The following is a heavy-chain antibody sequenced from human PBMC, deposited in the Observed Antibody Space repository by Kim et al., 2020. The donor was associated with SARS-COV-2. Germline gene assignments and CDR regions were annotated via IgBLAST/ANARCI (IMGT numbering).Heavy chain of an antibody. CDR3: ASGRKTLRSDY. V-gene: IGHV3-11*06. Sequence: GGSLRLSCAASGFTFSDYYMSWIRQAPGKGLEWVSYISSSSSYTNYADSVKGRFTISRDNAKNSLYLQMNSLRAEDTAVYYCASGRKTLRSDYWGQGTLVTVSS. CDR1: GFTFSDYY. CDR2: ISSSSSYT. J-gene: IGHJ4*02.